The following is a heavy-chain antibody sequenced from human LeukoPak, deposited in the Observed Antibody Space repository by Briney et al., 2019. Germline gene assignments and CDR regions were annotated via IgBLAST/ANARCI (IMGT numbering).Heavy chain of an antibody. V-gene: IGHV3-23*01. J-gene: IGHJ3*02. CDR3: AKGGRVTIFGVVISDAFDI. D-gene: IGHD3-3*01. Sequence: GGSLRLSCAASGFTLSSYAMSWVRQAPGKGLEWVSAISGSGGSTYYADSVKGRFTISRDNSKNTLYLQMNSLRAEDTAVYYCAKGGRVTIFGVVISDAFDIWGQGTVVTVSS. CDR1: GFTLSSYA. CDR2: ISGSGGST.